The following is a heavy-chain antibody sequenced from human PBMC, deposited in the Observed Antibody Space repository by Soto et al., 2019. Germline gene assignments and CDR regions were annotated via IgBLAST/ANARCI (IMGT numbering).Heavy chain of an antibody. CDR1: GFTFSSYS. D-gene: IGHD6-19*01. Sequence: GGSLRLSCAASGFTFSSYSMNWVRQAPGKGLEWVSSISSSSSYIYYADSVKGRFTISRDNAKNSLYLQMNSLRAEDTAVYYCARAGDSSGWDFDYWGQGTLVTVSS. CDR3: ARAGDSSGWDFDY. V-gene: IGHV3-21*01. CDR2: ISSSSSYI. J-gene: IGHJ4*02.